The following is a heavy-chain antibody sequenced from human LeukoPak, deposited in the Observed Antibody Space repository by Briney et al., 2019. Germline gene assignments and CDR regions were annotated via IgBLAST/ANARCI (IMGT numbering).Heavy chain of an antibody. CDR3: ARGKAARRFDY. CDR1: GLIFSDYY. V-gene: IGHV3-11*05. CDR2: ISSTSSYI. Sequence: GGSLRLSCAASGLIFSDYYMAWMRQAPGKGLEWVSYISSTSSYINYADSVKGRFTISRDNAKNSLFLQMNSLRAEDTAVYYCARGKAARRFDYWGQGTLVTVSS. J-gene: IGHJ4*02. D-gene: IGHD6-6*01.